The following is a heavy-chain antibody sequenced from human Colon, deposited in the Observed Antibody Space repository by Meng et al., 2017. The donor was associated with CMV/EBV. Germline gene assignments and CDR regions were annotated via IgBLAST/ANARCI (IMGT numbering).Heavy chain of an antibody. CDR1: GGSISSYY. CDR3: AREYFDPLTGYSHYFDD. CDR2: LYYSGST. J-gene: IGHJ4*02. Sequence: SETLSLTCTVSGGSISSYYWSWVRQPPGKGLEWIGDLYYSGSTNFNPSLKSRVTISVDTSKNQFSLKLTSVTAADTAVYYCAREYFDPLTGYSHYFDDWGQGTLVTVSS. V-gene: IGHV4-59*01. D-gene: IGHD3/OR15-3a*01.